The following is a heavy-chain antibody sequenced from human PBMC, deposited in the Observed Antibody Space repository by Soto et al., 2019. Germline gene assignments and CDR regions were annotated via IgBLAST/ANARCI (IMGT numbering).Heavy chain of an antibody. CDR1: GFTFSSYG. Sequence: QVQLVESGGGVVQPGRSLRLSCAASGFTFSSYGMHWVRQAPGKGLEWVAVIWYDGSNKYYADSVKGRFTISRDNSKNTLYLQMNSLRAEDTAVYYCARDGVDTAMADYYYYGMDVWCQGTTVTVSS. D-gene: IGHD5-18*01. J-gene: IGHJ6*02. V-gene: IGHV3-33*01. CDR3: ARDGVDTAMADYYYYGMDV. CDR2: IWYDGSNK.